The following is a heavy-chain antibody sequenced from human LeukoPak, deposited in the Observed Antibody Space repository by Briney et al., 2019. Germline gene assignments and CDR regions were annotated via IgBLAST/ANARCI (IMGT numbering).Heavy chain of an antibody. J-gene: IGHJ6*02. CDR3: ARSIVVVPPTWYYYYGMDV. V-gene: IGHV4-34*01. CDR1: GGSFSGYY. CDR2: INHSGST. Sequence: SETLSLTCAVYGGSFSGYYWSWIRQPPGKGLEWIGEINHSGSTNYNPSLKSRVTISVDTSKNQFSLKLSSVTAADTAVYYCARSIVVVPPTWYYYYGMDVWGQGTTVTVSS. D-gene: IGHD2-2*01.